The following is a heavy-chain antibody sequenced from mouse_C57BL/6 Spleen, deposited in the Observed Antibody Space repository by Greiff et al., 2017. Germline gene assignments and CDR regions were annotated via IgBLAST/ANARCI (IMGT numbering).Heavy chain of an antibody. J-gene: IGHJ4*01. CDR2: VYPYNGGS. CDR1: GFTFTDYY. CDR3: ARRLIDDDYDSSYDAMDY. D-gene: IGHD2-4*01. V-gene: IGHV1-36*01. Sequence: VQLQQSGPVLVKPGPSVKISCKASGFTFTDYYMHWVKQSHGKSLEWIGLVYPYNGGSSYNKKLKGKATLTVDKASSPAYMELNSLTSEDSAVYYCARRLIDDDYDSSYDAMDYWGQGTSVTVSS.